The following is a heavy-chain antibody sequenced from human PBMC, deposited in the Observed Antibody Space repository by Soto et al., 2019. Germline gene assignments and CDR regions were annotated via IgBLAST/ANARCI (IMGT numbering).Heavy chain of an antibody. CDR2: IYYSGST. D-gene: IGHD2-2*03. J-gene: IGHJ4*02. Sequence: NPSETLSLTCTVSGGSISSYYWSWIRQPPGKGLEWIGYIYYSGSTNYNPSLKSRVTISVDTSKNQFSLKLSSVTAADTAVYYCARRYGYCFDYWGQGTLVTVSS. CDR1: GGSISSYY. V-gene: IGHV4-59*08. CDR3: ARRYGYCFDY.